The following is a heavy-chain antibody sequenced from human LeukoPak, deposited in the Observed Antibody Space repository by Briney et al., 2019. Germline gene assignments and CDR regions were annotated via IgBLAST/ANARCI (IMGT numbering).Heavy chain of an antibody. J-gene: IGHJ4*02. CDR3: ASESYSSGWYLVDY. CDR1: GFTFSSYA. CDR2: ISYDGSNK. Sequence: GRSLRLSCAASGFTFSSYAMHWVRQAPGKGLEWVAVISYDGSNKYYADSVKGRFTISRDNSKNTLYLQMNSLRAEDTAVYYCASESYSSGWYLVDYWGQGTLVTVSS. D-gene: IGHD6-19*01. V-gene: IGHV3-30-3*01.